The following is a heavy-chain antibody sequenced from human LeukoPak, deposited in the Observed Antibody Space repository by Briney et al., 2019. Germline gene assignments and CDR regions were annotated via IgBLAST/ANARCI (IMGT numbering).Heavy chain of an antibody. Sequence: HSGGSLRLSCAASGFTFSSYAMSWVRQAPGKGLEWVSAISGSGGSTYYADSVKGRFTISRDNSKNTLYLQMNSLRAEDTAVYYCAKATRRRHIVVVTAILAPDYWGQGTLATVSS. CDR1: GFTFSSYA. CDR3: AKATRRRHIVVVTAILAPDY. D-gene: IGHD2-21*02. V-gene: IGHV3-23*01. J-gene: IGHJ4*02. CDR2: ISGSGGST.